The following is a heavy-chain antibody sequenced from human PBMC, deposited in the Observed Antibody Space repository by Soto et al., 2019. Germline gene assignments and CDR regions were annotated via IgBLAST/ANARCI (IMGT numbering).Heavy chain of an antibody. Sequence: PAGTLSLTCSFSVDSFTSHYATWSSQSPEKGLEWIGYMHYTGFSHYNPSLKSRLNISVDRSKNHFTLQLTSVTVDDPALYYCAPSYGKAWYTYWGQGTQVTVSS. CDR1: VDSFTSHY. CDR3: APSYGKAWYTY. V-gene: IGHV4-59*11. D-gene: IGHD6-13*01. CDR2: MHYTGFS. J-gene: IGHJ4*02.